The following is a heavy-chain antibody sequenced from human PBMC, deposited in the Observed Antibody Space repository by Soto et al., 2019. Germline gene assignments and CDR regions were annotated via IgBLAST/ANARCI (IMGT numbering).Heavy chain of an antibody. J-gene: IGHJ3*02. Sequence: QVQLVESGGGVVQPGRSLRLSCAASGFTFSSYGMHWVRQAPGKGLEWVAVIWYDGSNKYYADSVKGRFTISRDNSKNKLYLQMNSLRAEDTAVYYCARGDLAYCGGDCYSVAFDIWGQGTMVTVSS. CDR1: GFTFSSYG. CDR2: IWYDGSNK. CDR3: ARGDLAYCGGDCYSVAFDI. D-gene: IGHD2-21*02. V-gene: IGHV3-33*01.